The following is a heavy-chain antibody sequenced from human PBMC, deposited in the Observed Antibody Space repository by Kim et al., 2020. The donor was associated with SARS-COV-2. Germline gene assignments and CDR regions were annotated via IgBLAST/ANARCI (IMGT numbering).Heavy chain of an antibody. CDR3: ARVRYSSGWYTNYYGMDV. CDR2: INHSGST. D-gene: IGHD6-19*01. V-gene: IGHV4-34*01. CDR1: GGSFSGYY. J-gene: IGHJ6*02. Sequence: SETLSLTCAVYGGSFSGYYWSWIRQPPGKGLEWIGEINHSGSTNYNPSLKSRVTISVDTSKNQFSLKLSSVTAADTAVYYCARVRYSSGWYTNYYGMDVWGQGTTVTVSS.